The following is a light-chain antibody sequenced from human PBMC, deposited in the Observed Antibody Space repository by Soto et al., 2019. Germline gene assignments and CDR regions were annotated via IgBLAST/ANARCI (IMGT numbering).Light chain of an antibody. CDR1: SSDVGGYNY. Sequence: QSALTQPASVSGSPGQSITISCTGTSSDVGGYNYVSWYQQHPGKAPKLMIYEVSDQPSGVSNRFSGSKSGNTASLTISGLQAEDESDYYCSSYTSSNTWVFGGGTQLTVL. V-gene: IGLV2-14*01. CDR3: SSYTSSNTWV. CDR2: EVS. J-gene: IGLJ7*01.